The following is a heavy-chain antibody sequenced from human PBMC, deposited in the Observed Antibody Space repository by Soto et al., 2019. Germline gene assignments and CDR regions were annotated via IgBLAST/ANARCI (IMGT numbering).Heavy chain of an antibody. D-gene: IGHD2-2*01. CDR1: GGTFSSYA. V-gene: IGHV1-69*13. CDR3: ARGYCISTSCYAQGYYYGMDV. J-gene: IGHJ6*02. CDR2: IIPIFGTA. Sequence: EASVKVSCKASGGTFSSYAISWVRQAPGQGLEWMGGIIPIFGTANYAQKLQGRVTITADESTSTAYMELSSLRSEDTAVYYCARGYCISTSCYAQGYYYGMDVWGQGTTVTVS.